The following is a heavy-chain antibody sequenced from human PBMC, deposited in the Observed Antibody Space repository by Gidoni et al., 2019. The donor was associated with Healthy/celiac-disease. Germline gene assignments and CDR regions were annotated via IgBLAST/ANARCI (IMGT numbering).Heavy chain of an antibody. CDR2: ISWNSGSI. V-gene: IGHV3-9*01. CDR1: GFTFADYA. CDR3: AKADSYKGYSSSWSTYYFDY. Sequence: EVQLVESGGGLVQPGRSLRLPCEASGFTFADYAIHWVRQAPGKGLEWVSGISWNSGSIGYADSVKGRFTISRDNAKNSLYLQMNSLRAEDTALYYCAKADSYKGYSSSWSTYYFDYWGQGTLVTVSS. D-gene: IGHD6-13*01. J-gene: IGHJ4*02.